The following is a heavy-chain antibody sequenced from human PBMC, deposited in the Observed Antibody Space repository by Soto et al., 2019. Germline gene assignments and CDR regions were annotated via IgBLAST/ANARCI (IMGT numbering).Heavy chain of an antibody. V-gene: IGHV2-5*02. D-gene: IGHD2-15*01. CDR1: GFSLSTSGVG. CDR3: ALTSCGGSCYSSDYFDY. Sequence: PTQTLTLTCTFSGFSLSTSGVGVGWIRQPPGKALEWLALIYWDDDKRYSPSLKSRLTITKDTSKNQVVLTMTNMDPVDTATYYCALTSCGGSCYSSDYFDYWGQGTLVTVSS. J-gene: IGHJ4*02. CDR2: IYWDDDK.